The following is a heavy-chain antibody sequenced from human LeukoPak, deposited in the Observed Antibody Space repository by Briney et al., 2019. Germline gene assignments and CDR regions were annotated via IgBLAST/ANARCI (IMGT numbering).Heavy chain of an antibody. CDR1: GGSISSGSYY. D-gene: IGHD1-26*01. CDR3: ATYWELHLT. Sequence: SETLSLTCTVSGGSISSGSYYWSWIRQPAGKGLEWIGRIYTSGSTNYNPSLKSRVTISVDTSKNQFSLKLSSVTAADTAVYYCATYWELHLTWSQGTLVTVSS. J-gene: IGHJ4*02. V-gene: IGHV4-61*02. CDR2: IYTSGST.